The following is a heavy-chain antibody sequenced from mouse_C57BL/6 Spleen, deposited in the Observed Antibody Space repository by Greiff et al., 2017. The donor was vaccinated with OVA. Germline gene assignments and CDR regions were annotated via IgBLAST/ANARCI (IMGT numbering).Heavy chain of an antibody. Sequence: QVQLQQPGAELVKPGASVKLSCKASGYTFTSYWMQWVKQRPGQGLEWIGEIDPSDSYTNYNQKFKGKATLTVDTSSSTAYMQLSSLTSEDSAVYYCARVGLTGTRYFDYWGQGTTLTVSS. CDR1: GYTFTSYW. J-gene: IGHJ2*01. CDR2: IDPSDSYT. V-gene: IGHV1-50*01. D-gene: IGHD4-1*01. CDR3: ARVGLTGTRYFDY.